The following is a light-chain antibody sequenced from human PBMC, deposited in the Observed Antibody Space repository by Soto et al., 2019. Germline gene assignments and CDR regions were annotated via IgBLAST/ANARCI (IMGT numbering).Light chain of an antibody. CDR3: ETWDSNTHTV. Sequence: QPVLTQSSSASASLGSSVKLTCTLSSGHSTYTIAWHQQQPGKAPRYLIKLERSGSYNKGSGVPDRFSGSSSGADRYLTISNLQSEDEADYYCETWDSNTHTVFGGGTQLTVL. CDR2: LERSGSY. V-gene: IGLV4-60*03. J-gene: IGLJ7*01. CDR1: SGHSTYT.